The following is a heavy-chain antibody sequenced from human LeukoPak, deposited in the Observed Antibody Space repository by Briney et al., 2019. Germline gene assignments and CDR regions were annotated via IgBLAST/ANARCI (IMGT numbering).Heavy chain of an antibody. CDR2: IIPIFGTA. CDR1: GGTFSSYA. J-gene: IGHJ3*02. V-gene: IGHV1-69*05. D-gene: IGHD2-21*01. Sequence: ASVKVSCKASGGTFSSYAISWVRQAPGQGLEWMGGIIPIFGTANYAQKFQGRVTITTDEPTSTAYMELSSLRSEDTAVYYCASPRVVVVMGAFDIWGQGTMVTVSS. CDR3: ASPRVVVVMGAFDI.